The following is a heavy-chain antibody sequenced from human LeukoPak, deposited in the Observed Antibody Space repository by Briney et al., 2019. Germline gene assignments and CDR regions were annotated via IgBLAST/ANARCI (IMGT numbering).Heavy chain of an antibody. CDR3: ARGVVVPAAIHRRRAY. Sequence: GGSLRVSCAASGFTFSSYWMSWVRQAPGKGLEWVANIKQDGSEKYYVDSVEGRFTISRDNAKNSLYLQMNSLRAGDTAVYYCARGVVVPAAIHRRRAYWGQGTLVTVSS. D-gene: IGHD2-2*02. CDR1: GFTFSSYW. J-gene: IGHJ4*02. V-gene: IGHV3-7*01. CDR2: IKQDGSEK.